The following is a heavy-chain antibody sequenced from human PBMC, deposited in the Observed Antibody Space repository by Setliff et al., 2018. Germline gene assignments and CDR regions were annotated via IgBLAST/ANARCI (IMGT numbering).Heavy chain of an antibody. CDR3: ARENGYCSGGACYFMFDY. V-gene: IGHV4-59*11. Sequence: LSLTCTVSGGSSSSHYWSWIRQPPGKGLEWIGYIHYSGTTNYNPSLKSRVTLSLDTAKNQFSLELRAVTAADTALYYCARENGYCSGGACYFMFDYWGQGTLVTVSS. D-gene: IGHD2-15*01. CDR2: IHYSGTT. J-gene: IGHJ4*02. CDR1: GGSSSSHY.